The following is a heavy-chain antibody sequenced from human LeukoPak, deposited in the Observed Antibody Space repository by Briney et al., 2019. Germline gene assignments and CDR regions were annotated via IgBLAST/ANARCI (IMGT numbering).Heavy chain of an antibody. CDR2: MNPNSGNT. V-gene: IGHV1-8*01. Sequence: GASVKVSCKASGYTFTSYDINWVRQATGQGLEWRGWMNPNSGNTGYAQKFQGRVTMTRNTSISTAYMELSSLRSEDTAVYYCARGQSGSGSYVWFDPWGQGTLVTASS. J-gene: IGHJ5*02. CDR1: GYTFTSYD. CDR3: ARGQSGSGSYVWFDP. D-gene: IGHD3-10*01.